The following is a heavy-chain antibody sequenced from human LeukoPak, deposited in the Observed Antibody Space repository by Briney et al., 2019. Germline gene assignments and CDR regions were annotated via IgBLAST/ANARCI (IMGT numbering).Heavy chain of an antibody. Sequence: SQTLSLTCAVYGGSFSGYHWSWIRQPPGKGLEWIGEITHGEAANYNPSLKSRITISMDTSKNQFSLKLSSVTAADTAMYYCARANLLGYCTNGVCPGGGLPFDYWGQGTLVSVSS. J-gene: IGHJ4*02. CDR3: ARANLLGYCTNGVCPGGGLPFDY. CDR1: GGSFSGYH. D-gene: IGHD2-8*01. CDR2: ITHGEAA. V-gene: IGHV4-34*01.